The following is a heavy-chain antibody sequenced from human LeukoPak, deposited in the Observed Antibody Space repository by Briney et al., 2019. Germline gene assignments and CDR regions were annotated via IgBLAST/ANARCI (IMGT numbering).Heavy chain of an antibody. CDR3: ARSPDYDSSGYYFNWFDP. CDR2: ISAYNGNT. V-gene: IGHV1-18*01. Sequence: ASVKVSCKASGYTFTSYGISWVRQAPGQGLEWMGCISAYNGNTNYAQKLQGRVTMTTDTSTSTAYMELRSLRSDDTAVYYCARSPDYDSSGYYFNWFDPWGQGTLVTVSS. J-gene: IGHJ5*02. D-gene: IGHD3-22*01. CDR1: GYTFTSYG.